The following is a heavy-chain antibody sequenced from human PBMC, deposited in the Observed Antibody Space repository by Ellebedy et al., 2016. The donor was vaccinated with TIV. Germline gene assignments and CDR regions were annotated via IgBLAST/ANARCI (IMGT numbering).Heavy chain of an antibody. D-gene: IGHD2-2*01. CDR2: INHSGST. J-gene: IGHJ2*01. CDR1: GGSFSGYY. CDR3: ARGRCSSTSCYDLYFDL. V-gene: IGHV4-34*01. Sequence: SETLSLTCAVYGGSFSGYYWSWIRQPPGKGLEWIGEINHSGSTNYNPSLKSRVTVSVDTSKNQFSLKLSSVTAADTAVYYCARGRCSSTSCYDLYFDLWGRGTLVTVSS.